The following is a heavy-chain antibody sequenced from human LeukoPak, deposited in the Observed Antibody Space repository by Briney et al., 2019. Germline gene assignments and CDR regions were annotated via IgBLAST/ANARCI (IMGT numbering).Heavy chain of an antibody. CDR3: ARARIVVVPPEISPGSYYMDV. CDR2: NSGSSSTI. J-gene: IGHJ6*03. Sequence: PGGSLRLSCAASGFTFGTYSMNWVRQAPGKGLEWVSYNSGSSSTIYFADSVKARFTISRDNAKKSLYLQMNSLRAEDTAVYYCARARIVVVPPEISPGSYYMDVWGKGTTVTVTS. D-gene: IGHD2-2*01. V-gene: IGHV3-48*04. CDR1: GFTFGTYS.